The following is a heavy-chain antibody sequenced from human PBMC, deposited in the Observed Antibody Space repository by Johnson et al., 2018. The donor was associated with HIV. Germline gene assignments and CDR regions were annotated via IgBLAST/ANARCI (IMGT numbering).Heavy chain of an antibody. Sequence: VLLVESGGGLVQPGGSLRLSCAASGFTFSSYWMTWVRQAPGKGLEWVANIKQDGSEKYYVDSVKGRFTISRDNAKNSLYLKMNNLRAEETSVYYCAKDFGSSSWHAFDVWGQGTMVTVSS. V-gene: IGHV3-7*01. CDR1: GFTFSSYW. D-gene: IGHD6-13*01. CDR2: IKQDGSEK. CDR3: AKDFGSSSWHAFDV. J-gene: IGHJ3*01.